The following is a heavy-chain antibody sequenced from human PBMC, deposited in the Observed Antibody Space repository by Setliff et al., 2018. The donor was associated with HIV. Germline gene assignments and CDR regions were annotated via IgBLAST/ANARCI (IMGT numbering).Heavy chain of an antibody. V-gene: IGHV4-39*07. CDR1: GGSISSSSYY. D-gene: IGHD6-19*01. CDR2: IYYSGST. CDR3: ARDLYSSGWYGLYYYGMDV. Sequence: PSETLSLTCTVSGGSISSSSYYWGWIRQPPGKGLEWIGSIYYSGSTYYNPSLKSRVTISVDTSKNQFSLKPSSVTAADTAVYYSARDLYSSGWYGLYYYGMDVWGQGTTVTVSS. J-gene: IGHJ6*02.